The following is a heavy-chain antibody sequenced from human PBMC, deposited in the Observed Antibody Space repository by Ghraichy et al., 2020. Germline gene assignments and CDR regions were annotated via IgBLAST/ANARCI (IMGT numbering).Heavy chain of an antibody. CDR3: GSSGTSLFLPRVDY. Sequence: GGSLRLSCAASGFTFRSYCMNWVRQAPGKGLEWVSFISSGSGYISYADSVKGRITISRDDARTSLYLQMTSLRAEDTAVYYCGSSGTSLFLPRVDYWGQGTLVTVSS. V-gene: IGHV3-21*01. CDR1: GFTFRSYC. J-gene: IGHJ4*02. CDR2: ISSGSGYI. D-gene: IGHD2-2*01.